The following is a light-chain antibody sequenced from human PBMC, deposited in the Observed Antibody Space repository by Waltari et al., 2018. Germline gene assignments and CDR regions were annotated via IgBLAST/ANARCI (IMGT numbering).Light chain of an antibody. CDR3: QQTYSFTRT. CDR2: AAS. V-gene: IGKV1-39*01. Sequence: DIQMTQSPSSLSASVGDRDSITCRASQTISRYLNWYQQKPGKAPNRLIYAASSLQSGVPSRFSGSGSGRDFTLIITGLQPEDFATYYCQQTYSFTRTFGQGTKVEIK. J-gene: IGKJ1*01. CDR1: QTISRY.